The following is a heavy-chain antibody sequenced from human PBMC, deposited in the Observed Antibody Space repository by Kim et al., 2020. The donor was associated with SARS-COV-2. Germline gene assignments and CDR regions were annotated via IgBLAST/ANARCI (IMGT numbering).Heavy chain of an antibody. CDR1: GGSVGSCSYY. J-gene: IGHJ4*02. D-gene: IGHD2-15*01. Sequence: SETLSLTCTVSGGSVGSCSYYWNWIRQPPGRGLEWIAFIYYSGSTNYNPSLKSRVIISLDTSKNQFSLKLSSVTAADTAVYYCARGYCSGGNCYYFDYWGQGTLVTVSS. CDR3: ARGYCSGGNCYYFDY. V-gene: IGHV4-61*01. CDR2: IYYSGST.